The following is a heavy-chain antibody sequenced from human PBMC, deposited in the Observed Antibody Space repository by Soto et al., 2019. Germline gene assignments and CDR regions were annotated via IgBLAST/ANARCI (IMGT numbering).Heavy chain of an antibody. CDR2: VNHFGTT. V-gene: IGHV4-34*02. CDR3: ARGRGPTRRSQPYFDH. CDR1: GGAFSDYH. D-gene: IGHD2-2*01. J-gene: IGHJ4*02. Sequence: QVQFQHWGAGLLKPSETVSLTCAVNGGAFSDYHWTWIRQAPGNGLEWIGEVNHFGTTKYNPSLQSRVTISVDTSKNHFSLNLTSVTAADTALYYCARGRGPTRRSQPYFDHWGQGALVSVSS.